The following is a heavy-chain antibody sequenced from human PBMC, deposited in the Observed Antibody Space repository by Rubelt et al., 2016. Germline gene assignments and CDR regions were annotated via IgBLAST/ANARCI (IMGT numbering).Heavy chain of an antibody. V-gene: IGHV3-11*04. J-gene: IGHJ6*03. Sequence: VSYISSSGSTIYYADSVKGRFTISRDNAKNSLYLQMNSLRAEDTAVYYCARDKQLVPPYYYYMDVWGKGTTVTVSS. CDR3: ARDKQLVPPYYYYMDV. CDR2: ISSSGSTI. D-gene: IGHD6-6*01.